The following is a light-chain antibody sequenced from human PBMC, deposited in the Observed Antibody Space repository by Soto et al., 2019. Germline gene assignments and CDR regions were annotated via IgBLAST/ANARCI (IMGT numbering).Light chain of an antibody. V-gene: IGKV1-12*01. J-gene: IGKJ4*01. CDR2: FAF. Sequence: DSHMTQSPSSVSASVGDRVTITCRASQDINSRLAWYQKKPGKAPKLLIYFAFNLESGVPSRFIGSGSGTDFTLTITSLQPEDFATYYCQQADSLPRTFGGGTKVDIK. CDR3: QQADSLPRT. CDR1: QDINSR.